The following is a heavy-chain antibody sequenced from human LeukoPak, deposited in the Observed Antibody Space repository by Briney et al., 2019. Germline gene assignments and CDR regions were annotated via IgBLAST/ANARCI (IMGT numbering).Heavy chain of an antibody. V-gene: IGHV4-4*07. J-gene: IGHJ4*02. CDR3: ARERVDIAMGFDY. CDR2: IYSSGTT. D-gene: IGHD5-18*01. CDR1: GGSISSYY. Sequence: SETLSLTCTVSGGSISSYYWHWIRQPAGKGLEWIGRIYSSGTTNYNASLMSRVTMSLDKSKSQFFLNLTSVTAADTAVYYCARERVDIAMGFDYWGQGSLVIVSS.